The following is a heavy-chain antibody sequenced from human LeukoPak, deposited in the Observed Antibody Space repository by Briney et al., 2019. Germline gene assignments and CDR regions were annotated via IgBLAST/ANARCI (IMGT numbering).Heavy chain of an antibody. V-gene: IGHV4-34*01. CDR3: AREANIASAIVWFDP. Sequence: SETLSLTCAVSGGSSSGHYWNWIRQPPGKGLEWIGELNHSGSTNYNPSLKSRVTISVDTSKNQFSLKLSSVTAADTAVYYCAREANIASAIVWFDPWGQGTLVTVSS. J-gene: IGHJ5*02. D-gene: IGHD6-13*01. CDR2: LNHSGST. CDR1: GGSSSGHY.